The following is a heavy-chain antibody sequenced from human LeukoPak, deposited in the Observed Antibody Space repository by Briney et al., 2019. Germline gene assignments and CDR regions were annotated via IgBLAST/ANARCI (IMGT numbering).Heavy chain of an antibody. V-gene: IGHV4-34*01. CDR1: GGSFSGYY. CDR3: ARGGGGNWYDAFDI. CDR2: INHSGST. D-gene: IGHD2-21*01. J-gene: IGHJ3*02. Sequence: SETLSLTCAVYGGSFSGYYWSWIRQPPGKGLERIGEINHSGSTNYNPSLKSRVTISVDTSKNQFSLKLSSVTAADTAVYYCARGGGGNWYDAFDIWGQGTMVTVSS.